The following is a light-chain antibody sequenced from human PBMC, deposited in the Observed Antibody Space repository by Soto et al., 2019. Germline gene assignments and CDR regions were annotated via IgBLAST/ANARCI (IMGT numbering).Light chain of an antibody. V-gene: IGKV1-39*01. CDR1: QSIANY. CDR3: QQTRSGIT. Sequence: DIQMTQSPSSLSASVGDRVTITCRASQSIANYLNWYQQRPGKAPKLLIYGASTLHSGVPSRFRGSGSGTDFTLTIDTLQPDDFASYYCQQTRSGITFGQGTRLEIK. J-gene: IGKJ5*01. CDR2: GAS.